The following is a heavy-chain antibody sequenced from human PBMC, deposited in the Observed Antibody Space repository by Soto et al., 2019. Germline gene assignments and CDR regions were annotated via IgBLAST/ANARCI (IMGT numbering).Heavy chain of an antibody. CDR1: GGSFSGYY. D-gene: IGHD4-4*01. CDR3: ARGSLYRY. V-gene: IGHV4-34*01. Sequence: QVQLQQWGAGLLKPSETLSLTCAVYGGSFSGYYWSWIRQPPGKGLEWIGEINHSGSTNYNPSLKSRVTISVDTSKNQFSPKLSSVTAADTAVYYCARGSLYRYWGQGTLVTVSS. J-gene: IGHJ4*02. CDR2: INHSGST.